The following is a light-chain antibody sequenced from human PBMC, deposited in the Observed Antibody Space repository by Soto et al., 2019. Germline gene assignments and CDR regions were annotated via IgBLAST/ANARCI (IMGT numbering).Light chain of an antibody. J-gene: IGKJ1*01. CDR3: QQRNIWPLT. CDR1: ESLSSY. V-gene: IGKV3-11*01. Sequence: EIVLTQSPATLSLSPGERATLSCRATESLSSYLAWDQQKPGQAPRLLIYDASNRATGIPARFSGSGSGTDFTLTISSLEPEDFAIYYCQQRNIWPLTFGQGTKVEIK. CDR2: DAS.